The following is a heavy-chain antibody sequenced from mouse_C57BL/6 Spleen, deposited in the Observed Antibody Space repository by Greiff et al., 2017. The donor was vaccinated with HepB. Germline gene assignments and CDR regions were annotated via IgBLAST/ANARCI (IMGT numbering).Heavy chain of an antibody. Sequence: DVKLVESGGGLVKPGGSLKLSCAASGFTFSSYAMSWVRQTPEKRLEWVATISDGGSYTYYPDNVKGRFTISRDNAKNNLYLQMSHLKSEDTAMYYCARELRVFDYWGQGTTLTVSS. CDR2: ISDGGSYT. V-gene: IGHV5-4*01. CDR1: GFTFSSYA. CDR3: ARELRVFDY. J-gene: IGHJ2*01.